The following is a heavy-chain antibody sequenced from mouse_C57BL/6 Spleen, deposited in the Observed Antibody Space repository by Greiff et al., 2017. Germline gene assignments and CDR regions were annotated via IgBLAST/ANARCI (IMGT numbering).Heavy chain of an antibody. Sequence: QVQLQQSGAELAKPGASVKLSCKASGYTFTSYWMHWVKQRPGQGLEWIGYINPSSGYTKYNQKFKDKATLTADKSAITAYMPLSSLTYEDSTVYYGARGGLRSYAMDYWGQGTSVTVSS. D-gene: IGHD2-4*01. CDR2: INPSSGYT. CDR1: GYTFTSYW. V-gene: IGHV1-7*01. CDR3: ARGGLRSYAMDY. J-gene: IGHJ4*01.